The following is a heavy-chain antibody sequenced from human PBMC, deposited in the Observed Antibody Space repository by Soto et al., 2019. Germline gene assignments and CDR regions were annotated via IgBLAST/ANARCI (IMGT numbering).Heavy chain of an antibody. J-gene: IGHJ6*02. D-gene: IGHD5-18*01. CDR3: AKDGGYSYGYSPRYYYGMEV. V-gene: IGHV3-23*01. Sequence: GGPLSLSCAASGFTLSSYAMSWVCQAPGKGLEWVSAISGSGGSTYYADSVKGRFTISRDNSKNTLYLQMNSLRAEDTAVYYCAKDGGYSYGYSPRYYYGMEVWGQGTTVTVSS. CDR2: ISGSGGST. CDR1: GFTLSSYA.